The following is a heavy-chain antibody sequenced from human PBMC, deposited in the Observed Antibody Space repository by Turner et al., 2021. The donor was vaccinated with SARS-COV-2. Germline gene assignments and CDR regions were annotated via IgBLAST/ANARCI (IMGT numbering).Heavy chain of an antibody. CDR1: GYTFTSYY. CDR3: ARVGGAFDI. V-gene: IGHV1-46*01. CDR2: INPSGGNT. Sequence: QVQLVQSGAEVKKPGASVKVSCKASGYTFTSYYMHWVRQAPGQGLEWMGIINPSGGNTGYAQKFQGRVTMTRDTSTSTDYMELSSLRSEDTAVYYCARVGGAFDIWGQGTMVTVSS. D-gene: IGHD3-16*01. J-gene: IGHJ3*02.